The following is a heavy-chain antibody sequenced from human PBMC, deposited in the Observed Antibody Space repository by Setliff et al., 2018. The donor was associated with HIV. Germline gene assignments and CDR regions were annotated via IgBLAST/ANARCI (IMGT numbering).Heavy chain of an antibody. CDR3: ARRRIQHWGYWYFDL. J-gene: IGHJ2*01. D-gene: IGHD5-18*01. V-gene: IGHV1-69*13. Sequence: SVKVSCKASGGTFSSYGINWVRQAPGQGLEWMGGIIPMFGTANYAQKFQGRVTITADESTSTVYMELTRLRSEDTAVYYCARRRIQHWGYWYFDLWGRGTLVTVS. CDR1: GGTFSSYG. CDR2: IIPMFGTA.